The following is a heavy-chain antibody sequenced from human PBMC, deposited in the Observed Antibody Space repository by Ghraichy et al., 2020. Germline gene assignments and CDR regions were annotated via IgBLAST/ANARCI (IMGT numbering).Heavy chain of an antibody. CDR1: GFTFSSYS. D-gene: IGHD3-10*01. J-gene: IGHJ6*03. V-gene: IGHV3-48*02. CDR2: ISSSSSTI. CDR3: ARDLSGYYYYYYYMDV. Sequence: GGSLRLSCAASGFTFSSYSMNWVRQAPGKGLEWVSYISSSSSTIYYGDSVKGRFTISRDNAKNSLYLQMNSLRDEDTAVYYCARDLSGYYYYYYYMDVWGKGTTVTVSS.